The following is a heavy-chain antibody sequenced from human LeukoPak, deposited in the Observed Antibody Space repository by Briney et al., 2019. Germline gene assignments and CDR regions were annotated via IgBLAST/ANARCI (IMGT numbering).Heavy chain of an antibody. CDR1: GFSFDTYA. D-gene: IGHD3-10*01. V-gene: IGHV3-33*06. Sequence: GRSLRLSCAASGFSFDTYAMHWVRQAPGQGLEWVALIWHDGSHKFYSNSVRGQFTISRDNSKNTVYLQMNNLRPDDTAVYYCSKKIFGSGSYPDFWGQGTLVTGSS. J-gene: IGHJ4*02. CDR2: IWHDGSHK. CDR3: SKKIFGSGSYPDF.